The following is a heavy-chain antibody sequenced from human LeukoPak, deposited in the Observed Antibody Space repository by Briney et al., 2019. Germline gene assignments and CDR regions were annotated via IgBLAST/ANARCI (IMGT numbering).Heavy chain of an antibody. CDR2: INSDGSST. CDR3: ARVGDSGGWYYFNY. Sequence: PGGSLRLSCAASGFTFSSYWMHWVRQAPGKGLVWVSRINSDGSSTSYADSVKGRFTISRDNAKNTLYLQMNSLRAEDTAVYYCARVGDSGGWYYFNYWGQGTLVTVSS. J-gene: IGHJ4*02. V-gene: IGHV3-74*01. D-gene: IGHD6-19*01. CDR1: GFTFSSYW.